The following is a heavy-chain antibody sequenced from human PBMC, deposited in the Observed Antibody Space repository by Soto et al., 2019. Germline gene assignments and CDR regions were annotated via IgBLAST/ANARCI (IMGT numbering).Heavy chain of an antibody. J-gene: IGHJ6*02. Sequence: PGGSLRLSCAASGFTFSSYAMSWVRQAPGKGLEWVSAISGSGGSTYYADSVKGRFTISRDNSKNTLYLQMNSLRAEDTAVYYCAKMSSYSSSWYFGHYYGMDVWGQGTTVTVSS. CDR2: ISGSGGST. D-gene: IGHD6-13*01. CDR3: AKMSSYSSSWYFGHYYGMDV. V-gene: IGHV3-23*01. CDR1: GFTFSSYA.